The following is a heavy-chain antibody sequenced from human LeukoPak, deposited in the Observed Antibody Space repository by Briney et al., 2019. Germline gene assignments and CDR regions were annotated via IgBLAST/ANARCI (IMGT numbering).Heavy chain of an antibody. D-gene: IGHD3-10*01. Sequence: QVQLAESGGGVVQPGRSLRLSCAASGFTFRTYTMHWLRQAPGKGLEWVAVISLDLTERYYADSVYADSVKGRFTISRDNSKNTLYLQMNSLRAEDTAVYYCRLIWFGELGSYYFDYWGQGTLVTVSS. V-gene: IGHV3-30-3*01. CDR3: RLIWFGELGSYYFDY. J-gene: IGHJ4*02. CDR1: GFTFRTYT. CDR2: ISLDLTER.